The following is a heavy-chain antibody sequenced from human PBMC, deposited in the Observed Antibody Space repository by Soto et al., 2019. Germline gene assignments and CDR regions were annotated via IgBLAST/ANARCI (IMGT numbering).Heavy chain of an antibody. CDR2: IYHSGST. CDR3: ARDWYYYDSSGYYRYFDY. Sequence: SETLSLTCAVSVYSISSGYYLGWIRQPPGKGLEWIGSIYHSGSTYYNPSLKSRVTISVDTSKNQFSLKLSSVTAADTAVYYCARDWYYYDSSGYYRYFDYWGQGTLVTVSS. CDR1: VYSISSGYY. J-gene: IGHJ4*02. V-gene: IGHV4-38-2*02. D-gene: IGHD3-22*01.